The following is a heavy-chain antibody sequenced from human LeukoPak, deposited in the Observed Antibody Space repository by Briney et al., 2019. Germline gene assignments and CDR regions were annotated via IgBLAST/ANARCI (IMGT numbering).Heavy chain of an antibody. Sequence: GGSLRLSCAASGFTFDDYAMHWVRQAPGKGLEWVSGISWNSGSIGYADSVKGRFPISRDNSKNMVYLQMSSLRAEDTAVYYCARELRGRSLDYWGQGTLVTVSS. J-gene: IGHJ4*02. CDR2: ISWNSGSI. CDR1: GFTFDDYA. CDR3: ARELRGRSLDY. V-gene: IGHV3-9*01. D-gene: IGHD5-24*01.